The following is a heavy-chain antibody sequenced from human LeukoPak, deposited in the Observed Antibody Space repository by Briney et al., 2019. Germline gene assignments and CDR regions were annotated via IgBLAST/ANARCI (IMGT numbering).Heavy chain of an antibody. CDR3: ARVRSWSDSSSPFDY. CDR1: GGSINSNNYY. V-gene: IGHV4-39*07. CDR2: IYYSGST. J-gene: IGHJ4*02. D-gene: IGHD6-13*01. Sequence: SETLSPTCTVSGGSINSNNYYWGWIRQPPGKGLEWIGSIYYSGSTYYNPSLKSRVTISVDTSKNQFSLNLTSVTAADTAVYYCARVRSWSDSSSPFDYWGQGTLVTVSS.